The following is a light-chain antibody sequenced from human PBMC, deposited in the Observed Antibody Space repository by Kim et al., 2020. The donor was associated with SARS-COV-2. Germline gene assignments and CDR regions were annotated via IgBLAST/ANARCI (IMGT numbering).Light chain of an antibody. V-gene: IGLV2-11*01. CDR3: CSYEGSYTYV. J-gene: IGLJ3*02. Sequence: QSALTQPRSVSGSPGQSVTISCTGTSTDIGSYKFVSWYQQHPGKATKLIIFDVSERSTGVPGRFSGSQSANTASLTISVLQPEDESDYYCCSYEGSYTYVFGGGTQLTVL. CDR2: DVS. CDR1: STDIGSYKF.